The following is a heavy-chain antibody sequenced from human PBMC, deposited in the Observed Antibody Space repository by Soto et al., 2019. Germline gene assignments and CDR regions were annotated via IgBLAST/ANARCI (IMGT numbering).Heavy chain of an antibody. Sequence: ASVKVSCKASGYTFTSYYMHWVRQAPGQGLEWMGIINPSGGSTSYAQKFQGRVTMTRDTSTSTVYMELSSLRSEDTAVYYCARDLDVAAREYYYYGMDVWGQGTTVPVSS. D-gene: IGHD6-6*01. CDR2: INPSGGST. J-gene: IGHJ6*02. V-gene: IGHV1-46*01. CDR3: ARDLDVAAREYYYYGMDV. CDR1: GYTFTSYY.